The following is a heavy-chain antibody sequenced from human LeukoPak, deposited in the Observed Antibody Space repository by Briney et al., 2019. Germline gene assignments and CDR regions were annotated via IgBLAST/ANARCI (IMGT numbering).Heavy chain of an antibody. D-gene: IGHD1-26*01. CDR1: GGSISSGGYY. Sequence: SETLSLTCTVSGGSISSGGYYWSWIRQPPGKGLEWIGYIYHSGSTYYNPSLKSRVTISVDRPKNQFSLKLSSVTAADTAVYYCARVPKRVVGATFDYWGQGTLVTVSS. CDR2: IYHSGST. J-gene: IGHJ4*02. CDR3: ARVPKRVVGATFDY. V-gene: IGHV4-30-2*01.